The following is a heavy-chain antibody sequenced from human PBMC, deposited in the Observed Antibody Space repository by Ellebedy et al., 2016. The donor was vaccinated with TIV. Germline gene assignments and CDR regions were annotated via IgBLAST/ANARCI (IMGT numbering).Heavy chain of an antibody. CDR1: GGTFSGYG. D-gene: IGHD5-24*01. J-gene: IGHJ4*02. V-gene: IGHV1-69*13. Sequence: AASVKVSCKASGGTFSGYGINWVRQAPGQGPEWMGRIIPVFGSPNYAQRFQGRVTITADQSTSTAYMELSSLSSADTAVYYCARDHSPTRRLQLVDWGQGTLVTVSS. CDR3: ARDHSPTRRLQLVD. CDR2: IIPVFGSP.